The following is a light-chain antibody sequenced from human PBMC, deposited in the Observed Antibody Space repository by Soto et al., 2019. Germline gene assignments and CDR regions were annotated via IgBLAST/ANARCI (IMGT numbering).Light chain of an antibody. CDR1: QSISSW. J-gene: IGKJ5*01. CDR3: QQFNNYPIT. CDR2: DAS. V-gene: IGKV1-5*01. Sequence: GDIVTITCRASQSISSWLAWYQQKKGKAPKLLIYDASSLESGVPSRFSGSGYGTEFNPTISSLQTEDFATYYCQQFNNYPITFGQGTRLEIK.